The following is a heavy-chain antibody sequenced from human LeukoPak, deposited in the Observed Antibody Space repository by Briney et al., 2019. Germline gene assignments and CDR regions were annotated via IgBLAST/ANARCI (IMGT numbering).Heavy chain of an antibody. Sequence: SVKVSCKAFGGTFSSYAISWVRQAPGQGLEWMGRIIPILGIANYAQKFQGRVTITADKSTSTAYMELSSLRSEDTAVYYCAGVRVPLRYFYWFDPWGQGTLVTVSS. V-gene: IGHV1-69*04. CDR3: AGVRVPLRYFYWFDP. D-gene: IGHD3-9*01. CDR2: IIPILGIA. CDR1: GGTFSSYA. J-gene: IGHJ5*02.